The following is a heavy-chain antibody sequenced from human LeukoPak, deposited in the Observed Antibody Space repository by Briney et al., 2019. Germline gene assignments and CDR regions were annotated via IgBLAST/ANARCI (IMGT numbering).Heavy chain of an antibody. Sequence: SETLSLTCAVSGGSISGYYWSWNRQPPGKGLEWIGYIFYTGATTIYSPSLKSRVTLSVDTSKNQVTLNLRSVTAADTVAYFCARHDVIGYYQRGMDVWGQGTTVTVSS. CDR2: IFYTGATT. D-gene: IGHD2-15*01. V-gene: IGHV4-59*08. CDR1: GGSISGYY. CDR3: ARHDVIGYYQRGMDV. J-gene: IGHJ6*02.